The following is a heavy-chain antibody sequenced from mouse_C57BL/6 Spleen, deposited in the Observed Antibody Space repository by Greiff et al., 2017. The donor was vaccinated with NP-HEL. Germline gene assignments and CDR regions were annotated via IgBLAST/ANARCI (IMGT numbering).Heavy chain of an antibody. D-gene: IGHD1-1*01. CDR3: ARRRNLLHAMDY. CDR2: IYPGSGST. V-gene: IGHV1-55*01. J-gene: IGHJ4*01. Sequence: VQLQQPGAELVKPGASVKMSCKASGYTFTSYWITWVKQRPGQGLEWIGDIYPGSGSTNYNEKFKSKATLTVDTSSSTAYMQRSSLTSEDSAVYYCARRRNLLHAMDYWGQGTSVTVSS. CDR1: GYTFTSYW.